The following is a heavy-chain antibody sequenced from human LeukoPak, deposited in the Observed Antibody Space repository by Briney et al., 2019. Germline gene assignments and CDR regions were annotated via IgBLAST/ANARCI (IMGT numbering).Heavy chain of an antibody. Sequence: ASVKVSCKASGYTFTGYYMHWVRQAPGQGLEWMGWINPNSGGTNYAQKFQGRVTMTRSTSISTAYMELSSLRFEDTAVYYCTRSVRNGHIDYWGQGTLVTVSS. CDR2: INPNSGGT. CDR3: TRSVRNGHIDY. D-gene: IGHD2-21*01. V-gene: IGHV1-2*02. CDR1: GYTFTGYY. J-gene: IGHJ4*02.